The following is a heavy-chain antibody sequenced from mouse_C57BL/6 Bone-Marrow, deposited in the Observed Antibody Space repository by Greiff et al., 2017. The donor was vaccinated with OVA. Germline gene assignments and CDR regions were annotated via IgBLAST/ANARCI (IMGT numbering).Heavy chain of an antibody. J-gene: IGHJ2*01. Sequence: VQLQQSGPELVKPGASVKISCKASGYSFTSYYIHWVKQRPGQGLEWIGWIYPGSGNTKYNEKFKGKATLTADTSSSTAYMQLSSLTSEDSAVFVCARWVWNDNSSSQYYFDYWGQGTTLTVSS. V-gene: IGHV1-66*01. CDR1: GYSFTSYY. CDR3: ARWVWNDNSSSQYYFDY. D-gene: IGHD1-1*01. CDR2: IYPGSGNT.